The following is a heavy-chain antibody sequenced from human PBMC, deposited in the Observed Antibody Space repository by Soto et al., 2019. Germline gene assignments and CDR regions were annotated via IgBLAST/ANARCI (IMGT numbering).Heavy chain of an antibody. V-gene: IGHV3-33*01. CDR1: GFTYTNYG. Sequence: QVQVVESGGGVVQPGRSLRLSCAVSGFTYTNYGMHWVRQAPGKGLEWVEVIWYDGSKQYYADSVKGRFTISRDNFKNTLDLQMNYLRAEDTAVYYCVRDRANWFDPWGQGTLVTVSS. J-gene: IGHJ5*02. CDR2: IWYDGSKQ. CDR3: VRDRANWFDP.